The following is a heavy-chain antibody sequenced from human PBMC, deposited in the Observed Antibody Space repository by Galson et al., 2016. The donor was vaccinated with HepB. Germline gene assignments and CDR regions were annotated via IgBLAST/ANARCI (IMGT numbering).Heavy chain of an antibody. D-gene: IGHD2-2*01. CDR1: GGSISSSSYY. CDR3: ARPRMFCDSPSCYEFFAFDV. J-gene: IGHJ3*01. Sequence: TLSLTCTVSGGSISSSSYYWGWIRQPPGKGLEWIGNVYYGGNTDNSPSLKSRVTISVDTSKNQFSLRLSSVTAADTAVYYCARPRMFCDSPSCYEFFAFDVWGQGTLVSVSS. V-gene: IGHV4-39*01. CDR2: VYYGGNT.